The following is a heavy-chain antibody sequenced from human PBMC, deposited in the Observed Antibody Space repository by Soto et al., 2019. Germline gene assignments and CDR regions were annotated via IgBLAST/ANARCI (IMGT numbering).Heavy chain of an antibody. CDR2: ISAYNGNT. D-gene: IGHD3-10*01. CDR1: GYTFTSYG. J-gene: IGHJ6*02. V-gene: IGHV1-18*01. CDR3: ARGRAGGGMDV. Sequence: QVQLVQSGAEVKKPGASVKVSCKASGYTFTSYGISWVRQAPGQGLEWMGWISAYNGNTNHAQKLQGSGTMTTDTTTSPADMELWSLRCDDTAVYYCARGRAGGGMDVWGQGTTVTVSS.